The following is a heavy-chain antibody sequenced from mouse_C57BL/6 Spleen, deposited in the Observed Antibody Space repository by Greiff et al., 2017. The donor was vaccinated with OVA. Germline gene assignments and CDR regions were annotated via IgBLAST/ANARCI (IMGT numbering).Heavy chain of an antibody. Sequence: VQLQQSGAELVRPGTSVKVSCKASGYAFTHYLIAWVKQRPGQGLEWIGVLNPGSGGTNYNEKFKGKATLTADKSSSTAYMQLSSLTSEDSAVYFCALPHYYGSSYAMDYWGQGTSVTVSS. CDR1: GYAFTHYL. V-gene: IGHV1-54*01. J-gene: IGHJ4*01. D-gene: IGHD1-1*01. CDR3: ALPHYYGSSYAMDY. CDR2: LNPGSGGT.